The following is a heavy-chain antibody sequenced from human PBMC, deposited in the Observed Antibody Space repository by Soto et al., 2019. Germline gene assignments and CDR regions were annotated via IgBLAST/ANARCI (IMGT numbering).Heavy chain of an antibody. D-gene: IGHD2-2*02. J-gene: IGHJ6*03. CDR3: ARDRFGGYCSSTSCYSYYYYYMDV. CDR1: GXTFSSYT. CDR2: IIPILGIA. Sequence: SVKVSCKASGXTFSSYTISWVRQAPGQGLEWMGRIIPILGIANYAQKFQGRVTITADKSTSTAYMELSSLRSEDTAVYYCARDRFGGYCSSTSCYSYYYYYMDVWGKGTTVTVSS. V-gene: IGHV1-69*04.